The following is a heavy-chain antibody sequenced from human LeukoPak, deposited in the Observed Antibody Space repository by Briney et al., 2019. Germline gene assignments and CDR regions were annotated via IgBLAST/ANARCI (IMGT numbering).Heavy chain of an antibody. D-gene: IGHD6-13*01. V-gene: IGHV4-59*01. CDR3: ARSQVAAAGTWFDP. CDR1: GGSISSYY. Sequence: PSETLSLTCTDSGGSISSYYWSWIRQPPGKGLEWIGYIYYSGSTNYNPSLKSRVTISVDTSKNQFSLKLSSVTAADTAVYYCARSQVAAAGTWFDPWGQGTLVTVSS. CDR2: IYYSGST. J-gene: IGHJ5*02.